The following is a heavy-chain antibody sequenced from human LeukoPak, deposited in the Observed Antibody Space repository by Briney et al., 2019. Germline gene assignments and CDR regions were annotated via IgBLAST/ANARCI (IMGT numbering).Heavy chain of an antibody. D-gene: IGHD3-10*01. CDR2: IKQDGSEK. CDR3: AKLAKYFYGSETYYFFEH. Sequence: PGGSLRLSCAASGFNFSSYWMSWVRQAPGKGLEWVANIKQDGSEKYYVDSVKGRFTISRDNAKNSLYLQMTSLRVEDTAVYYCAKLAKYFYGSETYYFFEHWGQGTPVTASS. V-gene: IGHV3-7*01. J-gene: IGHJ4*02. CDR1: GFNFSSYW.